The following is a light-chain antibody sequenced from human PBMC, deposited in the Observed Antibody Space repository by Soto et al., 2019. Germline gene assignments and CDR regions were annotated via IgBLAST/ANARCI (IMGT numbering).Light chain of an antibody. CDR3: QQYYNWPPIT. CDR2: GAS. CDR1: QSISNN. Sequence: EIVLTQSSAIVSVSPGGRATLSCRASQSISNNLSCYQQRPGQAPRLLIYGASTRATGISARFSGSGSGTEFTLTISSLQSEDFALYYCQQYYNWPPITFGQGTRLEIK. J-gene: IGKJ5*01. V-gene: IGKV3-15*01.